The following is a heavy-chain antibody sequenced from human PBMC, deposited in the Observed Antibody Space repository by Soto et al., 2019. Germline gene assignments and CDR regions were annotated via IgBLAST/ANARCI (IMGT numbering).Heavy chain of an antibody. CDR1: GFSFSNTW. CDR3: ARDLWEFSDNWFDP. J-gene: IGHJ5*02. V-gene: IGHV3-15*07. Sequence: EVQLVESGGGLVQPGGSLRLSCAASGFSFSNTWMNWVRQAPGKGLEWVGRIKRKSDDGTADYSAPVKGRFTISRDNSKNTLYLQMNSLRAEDTAVYYCARDLWEFSDNWFDPWGQGTLVTVSS. CDR2: IKRKSDDGTA. D-gene: IGHD3-16*02.